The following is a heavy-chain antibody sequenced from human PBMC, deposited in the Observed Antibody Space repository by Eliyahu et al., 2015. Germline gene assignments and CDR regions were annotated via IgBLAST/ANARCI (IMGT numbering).Heavy chain of an antibody. D-gene: IGHD2-15*01. CDR3: ARASKTNIPSDNYSLDG. CDR1: GGSFSGHY. Sequence: QVRLQQWGAGLLRPSETLSLTCAXYGGSFSGHYWTWIRQPPGKGLEWIGDINHSGSPNYNSSLKSRVTILVDTSKNQFSLKLTSVTAADTALYYCARASKTNIPSDNYSLDGWGQGIRVTVSS. J-gene: IGHJ4*02. CDR2: INHSGSP. V-gene: IGHV4-34*01.